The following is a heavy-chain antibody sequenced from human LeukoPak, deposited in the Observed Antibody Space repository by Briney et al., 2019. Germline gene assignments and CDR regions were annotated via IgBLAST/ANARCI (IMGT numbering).Heavy chain of an antibody. CDR3: ARRSPELDY. Sequence: GGSLRLSCAASGFTFSSYAMHWVRQAPGKGLEWVAVISYDGSNKYYADSVKGRFTISRDNSKNTLYLQMNSLRAEDTAVYYCARRSPELDYWGQGTLVTVSS. CDR1: GFTFSSYA. D-gene: IGHD5-24*01. CDR2: ISYDGSNK. J-gene: IGHJ4*02. V-gene: IGHV3-30-3*01.